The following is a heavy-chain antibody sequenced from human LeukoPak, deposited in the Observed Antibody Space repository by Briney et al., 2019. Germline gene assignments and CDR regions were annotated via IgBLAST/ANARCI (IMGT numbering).Heavy chain of an antibody. CDR1: GFTFTTYW. D-gene: IGHD3-22*01. V-gene: IGHV3-74*01. CDR2: INSDGSST. J-gene: IGHJ4*02. Sequence: GGSLRLSCAASGFTFTTYWMHWVRQAPEKGLVWVSRINSDGSSTSYADSVKGRFTISRDNAKNTLYLQMNSLRAEDTAVYYCARGAPPSGYYDRGVYWGQGTLVTVSS. CDR3: ARGAPPSGYYDRGVY.